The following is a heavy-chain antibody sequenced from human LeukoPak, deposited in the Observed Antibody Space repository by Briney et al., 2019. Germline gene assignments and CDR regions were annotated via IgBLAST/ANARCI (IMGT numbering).Heavy chain of an antibody. CDR1: GGXISSSSYY. V-gene: IGHV4-39*01. D-gene: IGHD3-22*01. CDR3: ARRGDSSGVDY. J-gene: IGHJ4*02. CDR2: IYYSGST. Sequence: SETLSLTCTVSGGXISSSSYYWGWIRQPPGKGLEWIGSIYYSGSTYYNPSLKSRVTISVDTSKNQFSLKLSSVTAADTAVYYCARRGDSSGVDYWGQGTLVTVSS.